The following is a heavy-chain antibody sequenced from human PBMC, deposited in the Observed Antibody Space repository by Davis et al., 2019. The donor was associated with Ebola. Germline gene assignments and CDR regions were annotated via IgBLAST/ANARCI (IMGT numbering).Heavy chain of an antibody. CDR2: TYYTSKWFN. Sequence: HSQTLSLTCAISGDSVAGGTGGWNWIRQSPSRGLEWLGRTYYTSKWFNDYAVSVKSRITINPDTSKNQFSLQLNSVTPEDTAVYYCVRGWGRTGLGVWGQGTTVTVSS. D-gene: IGHD1-26*01. CDR1: GDSVAGGTGG. V-gene: IGHV6-1*01. J-gene: IGHJ6*02. CDR3: VRGWGRTGLGV.